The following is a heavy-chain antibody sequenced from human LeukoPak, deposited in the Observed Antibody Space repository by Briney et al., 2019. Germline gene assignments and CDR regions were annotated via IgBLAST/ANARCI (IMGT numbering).Heavy chain of an antibody. CDR3: ARGLYTNDAFDI. Sequence: PGGALRLSCAASGVTFSRYWMRWGRQAPGGGGERVAHIKQDGREKYYVDSVKSGFTISRDNAKNTLYLQMNSVRAEDTAVYYCARGLYTNDAFDIWGQGTMVTVSS. J-gene: IGHJ3*02. D-gene: IGHD4/OR15-4a*01. CDR2: IKQDGREK. CDR1: GVTFSRYW. V-gene: IGHV3-7*01.